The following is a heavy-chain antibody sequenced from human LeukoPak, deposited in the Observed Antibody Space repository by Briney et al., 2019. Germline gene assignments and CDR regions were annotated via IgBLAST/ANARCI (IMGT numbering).Heavy chain of an antibody. V-gene: IGHV4-59*01. Sequence: PSETLSLTCTVSGGSISTYYWTWIRQPPGKGLEWIGYIYYSGSTSYNPSLKSRVTISIDTSKNQFSLKLSSVTAADTAVYFCARRWGSSGRFDYWGQGTLVTVSS. CDR1: GGSISTYY. CDR2: IYYSGST. CDR3: ARRWGSSGRFDY. J-gene: IGHJ4*02. D-gene: IGHD3-22*01.